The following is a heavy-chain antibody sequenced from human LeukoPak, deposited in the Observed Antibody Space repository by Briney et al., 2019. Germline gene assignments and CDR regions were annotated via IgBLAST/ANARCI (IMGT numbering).Heavy chain of an antibody. CDR2: ISAYNGKT. V-gene: IGHV1-18*01. CDR1: GYTFTSYG. CDR3: TTGRYGYSYGYELDY. J-gene: IGHJ4*02. Sequence: VASVKVSCKASGYTFTSYGISWVRQAPGQGLEWMGWISAYNGKTNYVQELQGRVTMTTDTSTSSAYMELRSLRSDDTAVYYCTTGRYGYSYGYELDYWGQGTLVTVSS. D-gene: IGHD5-18*01.